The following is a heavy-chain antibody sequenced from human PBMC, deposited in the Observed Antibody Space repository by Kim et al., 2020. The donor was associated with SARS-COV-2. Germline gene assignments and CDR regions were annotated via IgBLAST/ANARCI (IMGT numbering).Heavy chain of an antibody. Sequence: SETLSLTCAVYGGSFSGYYWSWIRQPPGKGLEWIGEINHSGSTNYNPSLKSRVTISVDTSKNQFSLKLSSVTAADTAVYYCARGCGSCGHWNWFDPWGQG. CDR2: INHSGST. CDR1: GGSFSGYY. V-gene: IGHV4-34*01. CDR3: ARGCGSCGHWNWFDP. J-gene: IGHJ5*02. D-gene: IGHD1-26*01.